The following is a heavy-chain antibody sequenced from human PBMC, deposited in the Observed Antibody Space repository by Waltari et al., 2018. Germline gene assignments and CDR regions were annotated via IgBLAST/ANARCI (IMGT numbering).Heavy chain of an antibody. J-gene: IGHJ6*02. V-gene: IGHV4-39*07. CDR3: ARELRVLYYYYGMDV. CDR2: IYYSGST. D-gene: IGHD2-15*01. CDR1: GGSISSSSYY. Sequence: QLQLQESGPGLVKPSETLSLTCTVSGGSISSSSYYWGWIRQPPGKGLEWIGSIYYSGSTNYNPSLKSRVTISVDTSKNQFSLKLSSVTAADTAVYYCARELRVLYYYYGMDVWGQGTTVTVSS.